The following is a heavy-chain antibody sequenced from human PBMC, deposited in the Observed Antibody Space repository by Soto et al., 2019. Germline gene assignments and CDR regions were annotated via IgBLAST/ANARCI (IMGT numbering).Heavy chain of an antibody. CDR2: ISHDGSNK. Sequence: GGSLRLSCAASGFTFSSYAMHWVRQAPGKGLEWVAVISHDGSNKYYADSVKGRFTISRDNSKNTLYLQMNSQRAEDTAVYYCARDSRDTAMVLGAFDYWGQGTLVTVSS. J-gene: IGHJ4*02. CDR1: GFTFSSYA. CDR3: ARDSRDTAMVLGAFDY. V-gene: IGHV3-30-3*01. D-gene: IGHD5-18*01.